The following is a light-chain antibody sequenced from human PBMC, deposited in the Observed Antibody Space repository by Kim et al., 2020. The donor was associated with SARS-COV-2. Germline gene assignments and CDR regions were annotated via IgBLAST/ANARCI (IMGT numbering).Light chain of an antibody. CDR3: MQAIYWPYS. CDR2: RVS. J-gene: IGKJ2*03. CDR1: QSLGSSDGNTY. V-gene: IGKV2-30*01. Sequence: QPASISCRSSQSLGSSDGNTYVNWYQQRPGQSPRRLISRVSKRDSGVPDRFNGSGSGTDFTLKISRVEAEDVGVYYCMQAIYWPYSFGQGTKLEI.